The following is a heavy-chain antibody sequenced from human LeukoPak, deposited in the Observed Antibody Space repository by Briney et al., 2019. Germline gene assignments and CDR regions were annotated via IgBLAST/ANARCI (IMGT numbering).Heavy chain of an antibody. V-gene: IGHV3-30*04. CDR2: ISSDGNDK. D-gene: IGHD6-13*01. CDR3: ARDREQLAFDY. J-gene: IGHJ4*02. CDR1: GFTFSSYA. Sequence: PGGSLRLSCAASGFTFSSYAMHWVRQAPGKGLEWVAVISSDGNDKYHADSVKGRFTISRDNAKNSLYLQMNSLRAEDTAVYYCARDREQLAFDYWGQGTLVTVSS.